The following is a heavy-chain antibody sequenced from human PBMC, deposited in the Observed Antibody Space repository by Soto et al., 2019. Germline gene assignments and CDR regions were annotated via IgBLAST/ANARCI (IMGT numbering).Heavy chain of an antibody. CDR2: ISAYNGNT. CDR3: AWITMVRGTADY. Sequence: SVKVSCKASGYTFTSYGISWVRQAPGQGLEWMGWISAYNGNTNYAQKLQGRVTMTTDTSTSTAYMELRSLRSDDTAVYYCAWITMVRGTADYWGQGTLVNGSS. CDR1: GYTFTSYG. J-gene: IGHJ4*02. V-gene: IGHV1-18*01. D-gene: IGHD3-10*01.